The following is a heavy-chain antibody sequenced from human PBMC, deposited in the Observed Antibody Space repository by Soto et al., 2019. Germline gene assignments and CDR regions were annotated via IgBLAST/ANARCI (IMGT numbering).Heavy chain of an antibody. CDR2: IWYDGSNK. D-gene: IGHD2-15*01. CDR1: GFTFSSYG. Sequence: QVQLVESGGGVVQPGRSLRLSCAASGFTFSSYGMHGVRQAPGKGLEWVAVIWYDGSNKYYADSVKGRFTISRDNSKNSLYLQMNSLRAEDTAVYYCARAPRYCSGGSCSLNYWGQGNLVTVSS. J-gene: IGHJ4*02. V-gene: IGHV3-33*01. CDR3: ARAPRYCSGGSCSLNY.